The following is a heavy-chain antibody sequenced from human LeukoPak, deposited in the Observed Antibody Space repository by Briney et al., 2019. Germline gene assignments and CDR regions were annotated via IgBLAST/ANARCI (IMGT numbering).Heavy chain of an antibody. CDR1: GGSISSYY. CDR2: IYYSGST. CDR3: ARVVYRSAEYYYYYYMDV. D-gene: IGHD5/OR15-5a*01. J-gene: IGHJ6*03. Sequence: ASETLSLTCSVSGGSISSYYWSWIRQPPGKGLEWIGYIYYSGSTNYNPSLKSRVTISVDTSKNQFSLKLSSVTAADTAVYYCARVVYRSAEYYYYYYMDVWGKGTTVTISS. V-gene: IGHV4-59*01.